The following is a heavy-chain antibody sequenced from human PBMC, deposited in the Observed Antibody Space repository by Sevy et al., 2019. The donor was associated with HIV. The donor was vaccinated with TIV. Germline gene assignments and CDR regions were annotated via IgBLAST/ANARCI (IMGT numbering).Heavy chain of an antibody. V-gene: IGHV3-30*04. CDR1: GFVFSSYA. D-gene: IGHD3-3*01. Sequence: GGSLRLSCTASGFVFSSYAMHWVRQAPGKGLEWVAFIAYDGSNKNYADSVKGRFTLSRDNSKNTLYLQMNSLGAEDTAVYYCARPRFLELLSSAAFDIWGQGTMVTVSS. CDR2: IAYDGSNK. CDR3: ARPRFLELLSSAAFDI. J-gene: IGHJ3*02.